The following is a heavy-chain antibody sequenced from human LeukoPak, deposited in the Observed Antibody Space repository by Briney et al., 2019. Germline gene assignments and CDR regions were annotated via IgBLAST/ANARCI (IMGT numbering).Heavy chain of an antibody. D-gene: IGHD1-26*01. V-gene: IGHV3-23*01. CDR3: ARDASGSFYDY. CDR2: IRGSGGST. J-gene: IGHJ4*02. CDR1: GFTFSNSS. Sequence: GGSLRLSCVASGFTFSNSSMTWVRQAPGKGLEWVLTIRGSGGSTYYANSVKGRFTVSRDNSKNTLYLQMNALRAEDTAMYYCARDASGSFYDYWGQGTLVTVSS.